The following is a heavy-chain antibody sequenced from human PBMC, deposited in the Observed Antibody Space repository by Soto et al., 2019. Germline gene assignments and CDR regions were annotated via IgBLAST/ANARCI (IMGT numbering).Heavy chain of an antibody. V-gene: IGHV6-1*01. CDR1: GDSVSSNTAA. CDR2: TYYKSKRYN. CDR3: VRESKYQLLSWYWFDP. Sequence: SQTLSLTCAISGDSVSSNTAAWNWIRQSPSRGLEWLGRTYYKSKRYNDYAVSVKSRITINPDTSKNQFSLQLNSVTPEDTAVYYCVRESKYQLLSWYWFDPWGQGTVVTVSS. D-gene: IGHD2-2*01. J-gene: IGHJ5*02.